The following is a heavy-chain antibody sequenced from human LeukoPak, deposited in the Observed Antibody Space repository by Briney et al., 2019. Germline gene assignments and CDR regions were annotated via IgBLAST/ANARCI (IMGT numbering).Heavy chain of an antibody. D-gene: IGHD3-22*01. CDR2: INSDGSRT. CDR1: GFTFSRNW. V-gene: IGHV3-74*01. Sequence: PGGSLRLSCAASGFTFSRNWMHRVSHAPGKGLVWVSRINSDGSRTSYADSVKGRFTISRDNAKNTLYLQMNSLRAEDTAVFFCAREDYNDSGWYFDLWGRGTLVTVSS. J-gene: IGHJ2*01. CDR3: AREDYNDSGWYFDL.